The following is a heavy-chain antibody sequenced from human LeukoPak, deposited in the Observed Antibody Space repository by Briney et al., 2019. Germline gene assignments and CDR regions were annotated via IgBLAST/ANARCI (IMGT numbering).Heavy chain of an antibody. CDR2: IYYSGST. D-gene: IGHD3-3*01. Sequence: SETLSLTCTVSGGSISSYYWSWIRQPPGKGLEWIGYIYYSGSTNYNPSLKSRVTISVDTSKNQFSLKLSSVTAADTAVYYCARDPPGRFLEWFGSEHSRPRGFDPWGQGTLVTVSS. CDR3: ARDPPGRFLEWFGSEHSRPRGFDP. V-gene: IGHV4-59*01. J-gene: IGHJ5*02. CDR1: GGSISSYY.